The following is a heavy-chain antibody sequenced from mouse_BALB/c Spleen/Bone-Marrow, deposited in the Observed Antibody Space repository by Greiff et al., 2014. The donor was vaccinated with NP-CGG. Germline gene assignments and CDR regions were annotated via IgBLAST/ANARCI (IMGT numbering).Heavy chain of an antibody. Sequence: DVKLVESGGDLVKPGGSLKLSCAASGFTFSSYGMSWGRQTPDKRLEWVATIGSGGSNTYYPDSVKGRFTISRDNAKNTLYLQMSSLKSEDTAMYYCARRQRYYAMDYWGQGTSVTVSS. CDR1: GFTFSSYG. V-gene: IGHV5-6*02. CDR2: IGSGGSNT. CDR3: ARRQRYYAMDY. J-gene: IGHJ4*01.